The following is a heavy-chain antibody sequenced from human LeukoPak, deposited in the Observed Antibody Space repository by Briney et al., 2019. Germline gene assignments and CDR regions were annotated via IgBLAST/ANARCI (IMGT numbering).Heavy chain of an antibody. J-gene: IGHJ2*01. CDR2: IYYSGST. CDR3: ARLPYYYDSSGYSVWYFDL. Sequence: SETLSLTCTVSGGSISSYYWSWIRQPPGQGLEWIGYIYYSGSTNYNPSLKSRVTISVDTSKNQFSLKLSSVTAADTAVYYCARLPYYYDSSGYSVWYFDLWGRGTLVTVSS. D-gene: IGHD3-22*01. V-gene: IGHV4-59*01. CDR1: GGSISSYY.